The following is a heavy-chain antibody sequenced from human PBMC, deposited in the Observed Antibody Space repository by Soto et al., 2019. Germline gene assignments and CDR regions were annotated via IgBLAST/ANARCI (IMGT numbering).Heavy chain of an antibody. D-gene: IGHD3-10*01. CDR3: ARVRRHVGIRRETHVRGFDS. V-gene: IGHV4-34*01. CDR1: GGSFSMYY. J-gene: IGHJ4*02. Sequence: QVQLQQWGAGLLKPSETLSLTCAVYGGSFSMYYWTWIRQSPGKGLEWIGEVDSRGRTNYSPSLRSRSTISLDTSKNQFSLKLSSMSAADTAIYYCARVRRHVGIRRETHVRGFDSWGQGTRVTVSS. CDR2: VDSRGRT.